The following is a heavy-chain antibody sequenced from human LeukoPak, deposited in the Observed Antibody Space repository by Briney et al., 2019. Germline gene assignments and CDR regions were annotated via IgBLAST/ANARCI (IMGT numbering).Heavy chain of an antibody. J-gene: IGHJ4*02. V-gene: IGHV4-34*01. CDR1: GGSLSGYY. CDR3: ARERKYDSNFDY. CDR2: INHSGSS. Sequence: SETLSLTCGVYGGSLSGYYWTWIRQPPGKGLEWIGEINHSGSSDYNPSLKSRVTISVDTSKNQFSLKLSSVTAADTAVYYCARERKYDSNFDYWGQGTLVTVSS. D-gene: IGHD1-1*01.